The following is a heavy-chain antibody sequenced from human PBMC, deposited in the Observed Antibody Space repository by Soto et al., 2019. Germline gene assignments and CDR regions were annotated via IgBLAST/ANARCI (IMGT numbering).Heavy chain of an antibody. CDR1: GYSISSGYY. Sequence: SETLSLTCAVSGYSISSGYYLGWILQPPWKGLEWIGSIYHSGSTYYNPSLKSRVTISVDTSKNQFSLKLSSVTAADTAVYYCAGNVLRFLEWPKTYFDYWGQGTLVTVSS. CDR3: AGNVLRFLEWPKTYFDY. V-gene: IGHV4-38-2*01. D-gene: IGHD3-3*01. J-gene: IGHJ4*02. CDR2: IYHSGST.